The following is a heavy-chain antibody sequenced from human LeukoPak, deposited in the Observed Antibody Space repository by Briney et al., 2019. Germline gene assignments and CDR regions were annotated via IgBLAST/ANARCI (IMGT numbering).Heavy chain of an antibody. V-gene: IGHV3-21*04. CDR2: ISSRSSYI. CDR1: GFTFSNYS. CDR3: ARTIEMATISYFDY. D-gene: IGHD5-24*01. J-gene: IGHJ4*02. Sequence: GGSLRLSCAASGFTFSNYSMNWARQAPGKGLEWVSSISSRSSYIYYADSVKGRFTISRDNAKNSLYLQMNSLRAEDTAVYYCARTIEMATISYFDYWGQGTLVAVSS.